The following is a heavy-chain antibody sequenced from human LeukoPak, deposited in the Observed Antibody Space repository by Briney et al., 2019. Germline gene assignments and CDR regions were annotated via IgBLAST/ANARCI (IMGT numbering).Heavy chain of an antibody. J-gene: IGHJ6*03. V-gene: IGHV4-38-2*02. CDR3: ARAKRDYYDNSGYESYYYFMDV. CDR1: GGSISSDWY. Sequence: SETLSLTCTVSGGSISSDWYWGWVRQPPGNGLEWIGANYRNGDTYYNPSLKSRVTISLDTSKNQFSLRLNSVTAADTAVYYCARAKRDYYDNSGYESYYYFMDVWGKGTTVTVAS. D-gene: IGHD3-22*01. CDR2: NYRNGDT.